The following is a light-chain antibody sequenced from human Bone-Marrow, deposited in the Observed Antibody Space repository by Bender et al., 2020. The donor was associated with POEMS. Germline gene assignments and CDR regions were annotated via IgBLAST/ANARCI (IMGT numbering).Light chain of an antibody. V-gene: IGLV1-44*01. CDR2: SDN. J-gene: IGLJ1*01. CDR1: NSNIGTNA. CDR3: QSYDNTLSGLYV. Sequence: QSVLTQPPSASGTPGQRVTISCSGSNSNIGTNAVNWYQQFPGTAPKLLIYSDNQRPSGVPDRFYAFTSGTPDSLASTGLQPKDEADYYCQSYDNTLSGLYVFGIWTKVTVL.